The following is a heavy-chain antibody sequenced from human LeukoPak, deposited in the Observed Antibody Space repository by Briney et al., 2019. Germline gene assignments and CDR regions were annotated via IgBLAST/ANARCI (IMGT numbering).Heavy chain of an antibody. CDR1: GFTFSSYA. CDR2: ISGSGGST. CDR3: AKDRPSIVVVPAAIPVFDY. Sequence: GGSLRLSCAASGFTFSSYAMSWVRQAPGKGLEWVSAISGSGGSTYYADSVKGRFTISRDNSKNTLYLQMNSLRAEDTAVYYCAKDRPSIVVVPAAIPVFDYWGQGTLVTVSS. J-gene: IGHJ4*02. D-gene: IGHD2-2*01. V-gene: IGHV3-23*01.